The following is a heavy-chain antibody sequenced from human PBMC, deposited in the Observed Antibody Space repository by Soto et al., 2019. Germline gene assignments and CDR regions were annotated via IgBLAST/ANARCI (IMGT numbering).Heavy chain of an antibody. D-gene: IGHD3-10*01. CDR3: ARLVSVASSMDV. J-gene: IGHJ6*03. Sequence: EGQLVQSGAEVKKPGESLKISCKASGFSFTNYWIAWVRQMPGKGLEWMGIIYPYDSDTRYSPSFRGQVTISADKSISTAYLQWSSLKASDTAMYYGARLVSVASSMDVWGKGTTVTVSS. CDR1: GFSFTNYW. V-gene: IGHV5-51*03. CDR2: IYPYDSDT.